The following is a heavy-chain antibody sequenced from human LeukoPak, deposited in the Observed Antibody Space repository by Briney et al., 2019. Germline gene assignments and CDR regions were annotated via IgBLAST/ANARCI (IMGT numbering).Heavy chain of an antibody. CDR3: ASSIMITFGGNYDY. CDR2: INHSGST. D-gene: IGHD3-16*01. V-gene: IGHV4-34*01. CDR1: GGSFSGYY. Sequence: SETLSLTCAVYGGSFSGYYWSWIRQPPGKGLEWIGEINHSGSTNYNPSLKSRVTISVDTSKNQFSLKLSSVTAADTAVYYCASSIMITFGGNYDYWGQGTLVTVSS. J-gene: IGHJ4*02.